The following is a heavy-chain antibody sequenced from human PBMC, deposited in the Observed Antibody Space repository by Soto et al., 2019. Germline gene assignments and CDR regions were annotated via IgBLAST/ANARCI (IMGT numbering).Heavy chain of an antibody. V-gene: IGHV4-4*02. J-gene: IGHJ5*02. Sequence: PSETLSLTCAVSGGSISSSNWWSWVRQHPGKGLEWIGEIYHSGSTNDNPSLKSRVTISLDKSKNQFSLKLSSVTAADTAVYYCARDLVAAAGTFDPGGQGTLVTVSS. D-gene: IGHD6-13*01. CDR2: IYHSGST. CDR1: GGSISSSNW. CDR3: ARDLVAAAGTFDP.